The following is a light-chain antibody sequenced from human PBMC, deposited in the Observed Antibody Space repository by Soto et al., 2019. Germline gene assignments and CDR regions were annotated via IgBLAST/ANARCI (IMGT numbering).Light chain of an antibody. CDR2: AAS. CDR1: QSISSK. CDR3: QQSYRSPPT. V-gene: IGKV1-39*01. Sequence: DIQMTQSPSSLSASVGDRVTFPCRSRQSISSKLNWYQQKPGKVPNILIYAASSWQSGAPSRFSVSGSGTDFSLTISSLQPEDFATYYCQQSYRSPPTFGQGTKVDIK. J-gene: IGKJ1*01.